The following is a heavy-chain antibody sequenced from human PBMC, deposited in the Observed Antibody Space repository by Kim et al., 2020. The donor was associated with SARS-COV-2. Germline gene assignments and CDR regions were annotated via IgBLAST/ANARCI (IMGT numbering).Heavy chain of an antibody. J-gene: IGHJ6*02. V-gene: IGHV3-49*03. CDR2: IRSKAYGGTT. Sequence: GGSLRLSCTASGFTFGDYAMSWFRQAPGKGLEWVGFIRSKAYGGTTEYAASVKGRFTISRDDSKSIAYLQMNSLKTEDTAVYYCTRESELDYGDPNATPYYYYGMDVWGQGTTVTVSS. CDR1: GFTFGDYA. CDR3: TRESELDYGDPNATPYYYYGMDV. D-gene: IGHD4-17*01.